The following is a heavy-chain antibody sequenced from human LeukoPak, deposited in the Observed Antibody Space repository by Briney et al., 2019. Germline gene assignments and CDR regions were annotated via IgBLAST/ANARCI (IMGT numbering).Heavy chain of an antibody. CDR1: GGSFSGYC. J-gene: IGHJ5*02. D-gene: IGHD3-10*01. V-gene: IGHV4-34*01. CDR2: INHSGST. CDR3: ARAPYYYGSGSYCWFDP. Sequence: SETLSLTCAVYGGSFSGYCWSWIRQPPGKGLEWIGEINHSGSTNYNPSLKSRVTISVDTSKNQFSLKLSSVTAADTAVYYCARAPYYYGSGSYCWFDPWGQGTLVTVSS.